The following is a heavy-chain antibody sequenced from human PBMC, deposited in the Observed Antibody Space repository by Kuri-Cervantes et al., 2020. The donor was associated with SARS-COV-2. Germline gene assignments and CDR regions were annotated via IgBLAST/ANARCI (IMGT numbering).Heavy chain of an antibody. J-gene: IGHJ4*02. D-gene: IGHD2/OR15-2a*01. V-gene: IGHV4-34*01. Sequence: LSLTCAVYGGSFSGYYWSWIRQPPGKGLEWIGEINHSGSTNYNPSLKSRVTISVDTSKNQFSLKLSSVTAADTAVYYCARGSESPPFDYWSQGTLVTVSS. CDR3: ARGSESPPFDY. CDR2: INHSGST. CDR1: GGSFSGYY.